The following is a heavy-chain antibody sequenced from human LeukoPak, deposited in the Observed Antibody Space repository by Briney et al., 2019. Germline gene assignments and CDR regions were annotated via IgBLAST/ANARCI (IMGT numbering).Heavy chain of an antibody. Sequence: ASVKVSCKASGYTFTSYYMHWVRQAPGQGLEGMGWINTNTGNPTYAQGFTGRFVFSLDTSVSTAYLQISSLKAEDTAVYYCATLYSSGWYTTSYWYFDLWGRGTLVTVSS. CDR1: GYTFTSYY. D-gene: IGHD6-19*01. CDR2: INTNTGNP. CDR3: ATLYSSGWYTTSYWYFDL. J-gene: IGHJ2*01. V-gene: IGHV7-4-1*02.